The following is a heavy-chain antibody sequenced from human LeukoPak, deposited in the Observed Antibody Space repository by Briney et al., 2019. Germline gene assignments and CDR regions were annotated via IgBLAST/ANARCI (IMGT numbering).Heavy chain of an antibody. J-gene: IGHJ5*02. CDR3: ARVQFQWFDP. V-gene: IGHV3-7*01. CDR1: GFTFSNYW. Sequence: PGGSLRLSCAASGFTFSNYWMTWVRQAPGKGLEWVANIKQDDSEIYYVDSVKGRFTISRDNAKNSLYLQMNNLRVEDTAVYYCARVQFQWFDPWGQGTLVAVSS. CDR2: IKQDDSEI.